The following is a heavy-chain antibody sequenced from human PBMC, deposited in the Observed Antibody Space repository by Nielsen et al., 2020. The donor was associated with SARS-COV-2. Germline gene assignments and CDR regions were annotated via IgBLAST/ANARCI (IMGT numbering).Heavy chain of an antibody. V-gene: IGHV1-69*06. Sequence: SVKVSCKASGGTFSSYAISWVRQAPGQGLEWMGGIIPIFGTANYAQKFQGRVTITADKSTSTAYMELSSLRSEDTAVYYCASAYVDIVATMTNFDYWGQGTLVTVSS. D-gene: IGHD5-12*01. CDR1: GGTFSSYA. CDR2: IIPIFGTA. J-gene: IGHJ4*02. CDR3: ASAYVDIVATMTNFDY.